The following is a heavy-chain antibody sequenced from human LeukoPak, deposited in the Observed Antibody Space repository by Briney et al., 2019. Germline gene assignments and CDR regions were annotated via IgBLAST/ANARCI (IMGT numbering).Heavy chain of an antibody. CDR1: GFTFSSYE. J-gene: IGHJ6*04. CDR2: ISSSGSTI. D-gene: IGHD3-10*02. Sequence: GGSLRLSCAASGFTFSSYEMNWVRQAPGKGLEWVSYISSSGSTIYYADSVKGRFTISRDNAKNSLYRQMNSLRAEDTAVYYCAELGITMIGGVWGKGTTVTISS. CDR3: AELGITMIGGV. V-gene: IGHV3-48*03.